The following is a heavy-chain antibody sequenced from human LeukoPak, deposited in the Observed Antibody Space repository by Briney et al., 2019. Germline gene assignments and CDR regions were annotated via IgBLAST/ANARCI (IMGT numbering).Heavy chain of an antibody. CDR3: ARERGSSYGY. D-gene: IGHD6-6*01. V-gene: IGHV1-2*02. J-gene: IGHJ4*02. Sequence: ASVKVSCKASGYTFTSYGISWVRQAPGQGLEWMGWINPNSGGTNYAQKFQGRVTMTRDTSISTAYMELSRLRSDDTAVYYCARERGSSYGYWGQGTLVTVSS. CDR1: GYTFTSYG. CDR2: INPNSGGT.